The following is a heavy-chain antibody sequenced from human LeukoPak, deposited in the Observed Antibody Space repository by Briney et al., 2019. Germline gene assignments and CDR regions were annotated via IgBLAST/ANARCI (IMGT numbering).Heavy chain of an antibody. CDR2: ITGSGSST. CDR3: AKDRTNILTGYYPTRSDY. CDR1: GFTFSSYA. D-gene: IGHD3-9*01. Sequence: GGSLRLSCAASGFTFSSYAMTWVRQAPGKGLEWVSAITGSGSSTYYADSVKGRFTISRDNSKNTLFLQMNSLRAEDTAVYYRAKDRTNILTGYYPTRSDYWGQGTLVTVSS. V-gene: IGHV3-23*01. J-gene: IGHJ4*02.